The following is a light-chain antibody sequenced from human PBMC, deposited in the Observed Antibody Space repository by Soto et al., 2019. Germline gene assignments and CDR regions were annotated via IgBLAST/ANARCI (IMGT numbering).Light chain of an antibody. CDR2: DAS. J-gene: IGKJ3*01. CDR3: RQANSFPFT. V-gene: IGKV3-11*01. CDR1: QSVSNF. Sequence: EIVLTQSPATLSLSPGERATLSCRASQSVSNFLAWYQQKPGQPPRLLIYDASNRATGIPARFSGSGSGTDFTLTISSLEPEDFATYYCRQANSFPFTFGPGTKVDIK.